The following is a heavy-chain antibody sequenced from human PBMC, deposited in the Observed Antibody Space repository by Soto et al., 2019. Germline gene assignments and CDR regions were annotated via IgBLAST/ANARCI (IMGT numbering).Heavy chain of an antibody. Sequence: EVQLLESGGGLVQPGGSLRLSCAASGFTFSIYSLSWVRQAPGKGLEWVSAVNGYNPHYADFVKGRFTISRDNDRSTLYLQMASLRVEDTAIYYCAKIGPRIGTGWSEDFDNWGQGTLVTVS. V-gene: IGHV3-23*01. D-gene: IGHD6-19*01. CDR2: VNGYNP. J-gene: IGHJ4*02. CDR1: GFTFSIYS. CDR3: AKIGPRIGTGWSEDFDN.